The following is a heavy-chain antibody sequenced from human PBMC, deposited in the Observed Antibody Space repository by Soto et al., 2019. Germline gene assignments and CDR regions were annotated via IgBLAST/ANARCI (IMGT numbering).Heavy chain of an antibody. Sequence: GASVKVSCKASGYTFSSNGISWVRQAPGQGLEWMGWISTYNGNTNYAQRLQGRVTMTTDTSTSTAYMELTSLTSADTAVYYCARGYSLPGYDYYFGMDVWGQGTTVTVSS. D-gene: IGHD2-15*01. J-gene: IGHJ6*02. CDR3: ARGYSLPGYDYYFGMDV. V-gene: IGHV1-18*01. CDR2: ISTYNGNT. CDR1: GYTFSSNG.